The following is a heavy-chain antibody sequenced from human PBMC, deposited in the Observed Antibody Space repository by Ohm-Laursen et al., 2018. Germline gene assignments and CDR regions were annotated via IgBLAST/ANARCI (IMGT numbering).Heavy chain of an antibody. V-gene: IGHV3-74*01. CDR1: GFGFRTYW. Sequence: SLRLSCSAFGFGFRTYWMHWVRQAPGKGLVWVSRVNPEGTSTTYADSVKGRFTISRDNAKDMLYLQMNGLRVEDTAVYYCARGPPFYCTGGSCYSHYFHYWGQGTLVTASS. CDR3: ARGPPFYCTGGSCYSHYFHY. CDR2: VNPEGTST. D-gene: IGHD2-15*01. J-gene: IGHJ4*02.